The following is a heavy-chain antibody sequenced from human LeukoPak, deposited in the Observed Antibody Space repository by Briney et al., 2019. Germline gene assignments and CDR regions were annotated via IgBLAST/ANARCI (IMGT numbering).Heavy chain of an antibody. D-gene: IGHD6-13*01. CDR3: AKDHYSSSWQGFDY. CDR2: ISGSGGST. V-gene: IGHV3-23*01. Sequence: SGGSLRLSCAASGFTFSSYGMSWVRQAPGKGLEWVSAISGSGGSTYYVDSVKGRFTISRDNSKNTLYLQMNSLRAEDTAVYYCAKDHYSSSWQGFDYWGQGTLVTVSS. J-gene: IGHJ4*02. CDR1: GFTFSSYG.